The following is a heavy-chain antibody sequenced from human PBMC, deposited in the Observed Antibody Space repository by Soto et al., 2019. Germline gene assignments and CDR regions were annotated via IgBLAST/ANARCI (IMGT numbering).Heavy chain of an antibody. V-gene: IGHV3-11*06. CDR2: ISSSSSYT. D-gene: IGHD3-9*01. CDR1: GFTFSDYY. Sequence: LRLSCAASGFTFSDYYMSWIRQAPGKGLEWVSYISSSSSYTNNADSVKGRFTISRDNAKNSLYLQMNSLRAEDTAVYYCAKGTYYDILTGYYKSGLYFDYWGQGTLVTVSS. J-gene: IGHJ4*02. CDR3: AKGTYYDILTGYYKSGLYFDY.